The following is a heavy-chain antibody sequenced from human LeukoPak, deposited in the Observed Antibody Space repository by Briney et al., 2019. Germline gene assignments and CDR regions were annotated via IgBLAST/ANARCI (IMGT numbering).Heavy chain of an antibody. Sequence: GGSLRLSCAASGFTFSSYAMHSVRQPPGEGLGWVAVISYDGSNKYYADSVKGRFTISRDNSKNTLYLQMNSLRAEDTAVYYCARGSKSYGDYIRSRIHYFDYWGQGTLVTVSS. D-gene: IGHD4-17*01. J-gene: IGHJ4*02. CDR2: ISYDGSNK. CDR1: GFTFSSYA. V-gene: IGHV3-30*04. CDR3: ARGSKSYGDYIRSRIHYFDY.